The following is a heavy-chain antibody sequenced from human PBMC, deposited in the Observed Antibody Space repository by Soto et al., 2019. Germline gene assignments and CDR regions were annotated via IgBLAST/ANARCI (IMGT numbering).Heavy chain of an antibody. CDR3: ARAVGDPLYYLDY. J-gene: IGHJ4*02. D-gene: IGHD6-19*01. CDR1: SDSISSYY. Sequence: QVQLQESGPGLVRPSETLSLTCTVSSDSISSYYWIWIRQSPGKGLEWIGYTGYSGNTNYKPSLKGRVTISGDTSKNQFSLRLSSVTAADTAVYYCARAVGDPLYYLDYWGQGTLVTVSS. CDR2: TGYSGNT. V-gene: IGHV4-59*08.